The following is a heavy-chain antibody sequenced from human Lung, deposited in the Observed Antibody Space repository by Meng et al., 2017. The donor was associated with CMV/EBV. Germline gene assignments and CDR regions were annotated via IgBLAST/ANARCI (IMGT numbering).Heavy chain of an antibody. D-gene: IGHD3-16*01. J-gene: IGHJ3*02. CDR1: GYTLTTYG. CDR3: ARWGYAGGDAFDI. CDR2: IYPGDSDT. V-gene: IGHV5-51*01. Sequence: SXXASGYTLTTYGINWVRQAPGQGLEWMGIIYPGDSDTRYSPSFQGQVTISADKSISTAYLQWSSLKASDTAMYYCARWGYAGGDAFDIWGQGTMVTVSS.